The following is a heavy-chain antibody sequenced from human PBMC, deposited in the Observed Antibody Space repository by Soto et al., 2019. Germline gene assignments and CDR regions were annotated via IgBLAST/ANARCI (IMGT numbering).Heavy chain of an antibody. CDR1: GGSISSYY. CDR2: IYYSGST. V-gene: IGHV4-59*01. CDR3: ARFDGSGRYPDY. D-gene: IGHD2-15*01. J-gene: IGHJ4*02. Sequence: SLTCTVSGGSISSYYWSWIRQPPGKGLEWIGYIYYSGSTNYNPSLKSRVTISVDTSKNQFSLKLSSVTAADTAVYYCARFDGSGRYPDYWGQGTLVTVSS.